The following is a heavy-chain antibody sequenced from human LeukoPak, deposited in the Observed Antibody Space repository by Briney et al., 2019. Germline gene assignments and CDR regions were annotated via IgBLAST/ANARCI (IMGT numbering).Heavy chain of an antibody. J-gene: IGHJ4*02. V-gene: IGHV4-59*12. Sequence: PSETLSLTCTVSGGSISSYYWSWIRQPPGKGLEWIGYIYYSGSTNYNPSLKSRVTISVDTSKNQFSLKLSSVTAADTAVYYCASTPSPTHSRDGYNWLDYWGQGTLVTVSS. CDR2: IYYSGST. CDR3: ASTPSPTHSRDGYNWLDY. D-gene: IGHD5-24*01. CDR1: GGSISSYY.